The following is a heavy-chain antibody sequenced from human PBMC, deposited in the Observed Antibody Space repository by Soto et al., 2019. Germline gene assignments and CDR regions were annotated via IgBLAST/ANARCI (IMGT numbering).Heavy chain of an antibody. D-gene: IGHD1-26*01. V-gene: IGHV3-48*02. CDR1: GFTFSSYS. CDR3: ARHSAQSGSYYGEYYFDY. Sequence: GGSLRLSCAASGFTFSSYSMNWVRQAPGKGLEWVSYISSSSSTIYYADSVKGRFTISRDNAKNSLYLQMNSLRDEDTAVYYCARHSAQSGSYYGEYYFDYWGQGTLVTSPQ. J-gene: IGHJ4*02. CDR2: ISSSSSTI.